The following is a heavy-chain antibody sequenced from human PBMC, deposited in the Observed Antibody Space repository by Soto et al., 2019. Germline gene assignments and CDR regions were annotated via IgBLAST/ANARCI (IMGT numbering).Heavy chain of an antibody. CDR1: GYTFTRSL. Sequence: QVHLEQSGAEVKKPGASVKVSCKASGYTFTRSLMHWVRQAPGQSLEWMGWINIGTGYTKISQRFQGRVSFAGDTAASTAYMELSSLRAEDTAVDYCARSQNDGSGAYSDYWGQGTLVTISS. J-gene: IGHJ4*02. D-gene: IGHD3-10*01. CDR2: INIGTGYT. V-gene: IGHV1-3*04. CDR3: ARSQNDGSGAYSDY.